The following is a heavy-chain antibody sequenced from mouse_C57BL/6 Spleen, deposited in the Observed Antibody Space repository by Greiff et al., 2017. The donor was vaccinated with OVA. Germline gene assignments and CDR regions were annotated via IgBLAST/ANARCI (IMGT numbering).Heavy chain of an antibody. CDR3: ARATTVVPLYAMDY. Sequence: VMLVESGPGLVAPSQSLSITCTVSGFSLTSYGVHWVRQPPGKGLEWLVVIWSDGSTTYNSALKSRLSISKDNSKSQVFLKMNSLQTDDTAMYYCARATTVVPLYAMDYWGQGTSVTVSS. V-gene: IGHV2-6*03. CDR2: IWSDGST. D-gene: IGHD1-1*01. CDR1: GFSLTSYG. J-gene: IGHJ4*01.